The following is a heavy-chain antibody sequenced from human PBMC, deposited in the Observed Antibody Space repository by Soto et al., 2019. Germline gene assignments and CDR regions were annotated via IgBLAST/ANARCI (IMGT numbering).Heavy chain of an antibody. V-gene: IGHV3-48*03. D-gene: IGHD1-1*01. Sequence: GGSLRLSCAASGFTSSSFEMNWVRQAPGKGLEWISYINSGRSRIYYADSVKGRFTISRDNAKNSLFLQMNSLRAEDTAIYYCATKMPGTTYFNYWGRGTLVTVSS. CDR1: GFTSSSFE. J-gene: IGHJ4*02. CDR2: INSGRSRI. CDR3: ATKMPGTTYFNY.